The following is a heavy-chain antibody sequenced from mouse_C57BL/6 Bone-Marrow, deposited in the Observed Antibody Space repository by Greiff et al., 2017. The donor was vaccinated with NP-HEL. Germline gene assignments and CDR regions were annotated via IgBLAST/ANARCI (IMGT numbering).Heavy chain of an antibody. V-gene: IGHV5-4*03. J-gene: IGHJ3*01. CDR1: GFTFSSYA. CDR2: ISDGGSYT. CDR3: ARARRWLLRGFAY. D-gene: IGHD2-3*01. Sequence: EVKLEESGGGLVKPGGSLKLSCAASGFTFSSYAMSWVRQTPEKRLEWVATISDGGSYTYYPDNVKGRFTISRDNAKNNLYLQMSHLKSEDTAMYYCARARRWLLRGFAYWGQGTLVTVSA.